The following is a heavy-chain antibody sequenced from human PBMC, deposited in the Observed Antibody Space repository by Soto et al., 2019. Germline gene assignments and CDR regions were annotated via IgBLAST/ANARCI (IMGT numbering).Heavy chain of an antibody. CDR2: INPNSGGT. D-gene: IGHD2-2*01. CDR1: GYTFTGYY. CDR3: AREAVALVVPAAMEPSKGMDV. J-gene: IGHJ6*02. V-gene: IGHV1-2*02. Sequence: ASVKVSCKASGYTFTGYYMHWVRQAPGQGLEWMGWINPNSGGTNYAQKFQGRVTMTRDTSISTAYMELSRLRSDDTAVYYCAREAVALVVPAAMEPSKGMDVWGQGTTVTVSS.